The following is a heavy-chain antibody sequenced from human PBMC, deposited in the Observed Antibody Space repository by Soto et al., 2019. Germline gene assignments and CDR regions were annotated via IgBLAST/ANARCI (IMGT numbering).Heavy chain of an antibody. CDR2: IRSKAYGGTT. Sequence: PGGSLRLSCTASGFTFGDYAMSWVRQAPGKGLEWVGFIRSKAYGGTTEYAASVKGRFTISRGDSKSIAYLQMNSLKTEDTAVYYCTRESSLIFGVVITYYYYGMDVWGQGTTVTVSS. D-gene: IGHD3-3*01. J-gene: IGHJ6*02. CDR3: TRESSLIFGVVITYYYYGMDV. CDR1: GFTFGDYA. V-gene: IGHV3-49*04.